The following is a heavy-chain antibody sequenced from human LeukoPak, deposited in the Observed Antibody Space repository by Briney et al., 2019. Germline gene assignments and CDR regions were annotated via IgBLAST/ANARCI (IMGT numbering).Heavy chain of an antibody. V-gene: IGHV3-33*01. D-gene: IGHD2-15*01. Sequence: GRALRLSGAASGFTFRSYGMHWVRQAPGNGLDGVAIIWYDGSNKYYADSVKGRFTISRDNSKNTLYLQMGSLRAEDTAVYYCARVVGYCGGATCSFYFDYWGQGTLVTVSS. CDR1: GFTFRSYG. CDR2: IWYDGSNK. J-gene: IGHJ4*02. CDR3: ARVVGYCGGATCSFYFDY.